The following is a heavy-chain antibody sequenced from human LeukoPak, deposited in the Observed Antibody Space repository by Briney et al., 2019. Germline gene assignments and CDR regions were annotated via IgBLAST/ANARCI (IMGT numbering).Heavy chain of an antibody. CDR2: ISRGSTI. CDR1: GFTFSSYS. J-gene: IGHJ4*02. D-gene: IGHD7-27*01. V-gene: IGHV3-21*05. CDR3: ASPLLGISDY. Sequence: PGGSLRLSCAASGFTFSSYSMNWVRQAPGKGLEWISYISRGSTIYYADSVKGRFTISRDNAKNSLYLQMNSLRAEDTAVYYCASPLLGISDYWGQGTLVTVSS.